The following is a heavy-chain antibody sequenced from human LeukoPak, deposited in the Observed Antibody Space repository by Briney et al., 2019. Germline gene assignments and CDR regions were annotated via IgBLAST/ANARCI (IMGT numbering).Heavy chain of an antibody. Sequence: ASVKVSCKASGYTFTGYYMHWVRQAPGQGLEWMGRINPNSGGTNYAQKFQGRVTMTRDTSISTAYMELSSLRSEDTAVYYCATIRILRYFDWAYFDYWGQGTLVTVSS. J-gene: IGHJ4*02. CDR1: GYTFTGYY. D-gene: IGHD3-9*01. V-gene: IGHV1-2*06. CDR3: ATIRILRYFDWAYFDY. CDR2: INPNSGGT.